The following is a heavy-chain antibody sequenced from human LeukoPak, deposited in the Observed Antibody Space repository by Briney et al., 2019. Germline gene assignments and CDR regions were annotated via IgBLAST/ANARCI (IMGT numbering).Heavy chain of an antibody. V-gene: IGHV3-48*01. J-gene: IGHJ6*03. CDR2: ISSSSSSI. CDR1: GFSFKSYA. Sequence: GGSLRLSCAASGFSFKSYAMNWVRQAPGKGLEWVSYISSSSSSIYYADSVKGRFTISRDNAKNSLYLQMNSLRAEDTAVYYCARGDRYYYYMDVWGKGTTVTVSS. D-gene: IGHD2-21*02. CDR3: ARGDRYYYYMDV.